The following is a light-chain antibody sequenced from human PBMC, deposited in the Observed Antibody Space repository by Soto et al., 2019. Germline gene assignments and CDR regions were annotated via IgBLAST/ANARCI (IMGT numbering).Light chain of an antibody. V-gene: IGKV3-20*01. CDR3: QQYGRTPLT. CDR1: QSVGNNY. J-gene: IGKJ4*01. Sequence: EIVLTQSPGTLSLSPGEGATLSCRASQSVGNNYLAWYQQKPGQAPRFLMYDASTRATGIPDRFSGSGSGTDFTITISRLESEDFAVYYCQQYGRTPLTFGGGTKVEIK. CDR2: DAS.